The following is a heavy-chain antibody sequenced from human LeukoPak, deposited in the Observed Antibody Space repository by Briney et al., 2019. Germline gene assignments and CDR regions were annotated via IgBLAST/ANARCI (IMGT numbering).Heavy chain of an antibody. CDR3: ARDPLEGSWYYDL. Sequence: KSGGSLRLSCAASGFTFSSYSVDWVRQAPGKGLEWVSFISSTSTYIYYADSVKGRFTISRDNAKNSLFLQMNSLRAEDTAVYYCARDPLEGSWYYDLWGRGTLVTVSS. V-gene: IGHV3-21*01. CDR2: ISSTSTYI. J-gene: IGHJ2*01. CDR1: GFTFSSYS. D-gene: IGHD5-24*01.